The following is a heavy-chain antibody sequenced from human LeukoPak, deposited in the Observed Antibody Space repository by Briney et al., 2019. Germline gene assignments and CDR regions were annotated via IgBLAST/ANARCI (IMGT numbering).Heavy chain of an antibody. Sequence: GGSLRLSCAAPGFTFSSYAMSWVRQAPGKGLEWVSAISGSGGSTYYADSVKGRFTISRDNSKNTLYLQMNSLRAEDTAVYYCAKLPAAHNYYYMDVWGKGTTVTVSS. CDR2: ISGSGGST. D-gene: IGHD2-2*01. V-gene: IGHV3-23*01. J-gene: IGHJ6*03. CDR1: GFTFSSYA. CDR3: AKLPAAHNYYYMDV.